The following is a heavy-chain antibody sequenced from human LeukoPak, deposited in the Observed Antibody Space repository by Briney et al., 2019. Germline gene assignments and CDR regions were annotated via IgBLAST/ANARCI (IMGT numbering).Heavy chain of an antibody. CDR1: GLSFGNYW. J-gene: IGHJ4*02. CDR2: ISVDRSKT. V-gene: IGHV3-74*01. CDR3: VRTSYGGDGCHFHLDY. Sequence: GGSLRLSCAASGLSFGNYWMHCVRQAQTKVRTGALWVSRISVDRSKTDYADFVKGRFTVSRDNAKNRLFLQMSRLRDEHTAGYYCVRTSYGGDGCHFHLDYWGQGTLVTVAS. D-gene: IGHD2-21*01.